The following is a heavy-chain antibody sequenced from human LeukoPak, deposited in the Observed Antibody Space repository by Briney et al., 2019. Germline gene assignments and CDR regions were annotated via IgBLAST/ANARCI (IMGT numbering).Heavy chain of an antibody. V-gene: IGHV4-34*01. CDR2: INHSGST. J-gene: IGHJ3*02. Sequence: SETLSPTCAVYGGSFSGYYWTWIRQPPGKGLEWIGEINHSGSTNYNPSPKSRVTISVDTSKNQFSLKLSSVTAADTAVYYCARAPLGYGYGVHDAFDIWGQGTMVTVSS. CDR1: GGSFSGYY. D-gene: IGHD5-18*01. CDR3: ARAPLGYGYGVHDAFDI.